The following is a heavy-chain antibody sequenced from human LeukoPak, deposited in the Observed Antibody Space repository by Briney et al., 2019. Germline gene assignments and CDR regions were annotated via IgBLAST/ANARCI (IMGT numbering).Heavy chain of an antibody. D-gene: IGHD6-25*01. CDR1: GGSISSYY. Sequence: PSETLSLTCTVSGGSISSYYWSWIRQPPGKGLEWNGYIYYSGSTNYNPSLKSRVTMSVDTSKNQFSLKLTSVTAADTAVYYCARDPSGLNWFDPWGQGTLVTVSS. V-gene: IGHV4-59*01. J-gene: IGHJ5*02. CDR3: ARDPSGLNWFDP. CDR2: IYYSGST.